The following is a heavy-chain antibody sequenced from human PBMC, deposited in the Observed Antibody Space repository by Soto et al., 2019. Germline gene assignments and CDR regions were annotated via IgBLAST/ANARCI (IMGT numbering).Heavy chain of an antibody. CDR3: ARDSLHVH. Sequence: KAGGSLRLSCGASGFAFSSYSMNWVRQAPGKGLEWVSSISSSSSYIYYADSVKGRFTISRDNAKNSLYLQMNSLRAEDTAVYYCARDSLHVHWGQGTLVTVSS. V-gene: IGHV3-21*01. J-gene: IGHJ4*02. CDR1: GFAFSSYS. CDR2: ISSSSSYI.